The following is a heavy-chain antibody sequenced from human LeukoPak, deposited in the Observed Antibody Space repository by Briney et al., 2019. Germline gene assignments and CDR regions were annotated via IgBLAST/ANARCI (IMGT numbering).Heavy chain of an antibody. CDR2: ISAYNGNT. V-gene: IGHV1-18*01. Sequence: ASVKVSCKASGYTLTSYGISWVRQAPGQGLEWMGWISAYNGNTNYAQKLQGRVAMTTDTSTSTAYMELRSLRSDDTAVYYCARDRQYYDSSGYPYYFDYWGQGTLVTVSS. J-gene: IGHJ4*02. D-gene: IGHD3-22*01. CDR1: GYTLTSYG. CDR3: ARDRQYYDSSGYPYYFDY.